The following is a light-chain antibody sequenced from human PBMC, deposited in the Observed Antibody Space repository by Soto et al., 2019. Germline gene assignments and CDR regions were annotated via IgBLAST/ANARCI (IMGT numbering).Light chain of an antibody. V-gene: IGLV2-14*03. J-gene: IGLJ1*01. CDR3: SSSTSSSTEV. CDR2: DVS. Sequence: QSALTQPASVSGSPGQSITISCTGTSSDVGGYNYVSWYQQHPGKAPKLMIYDVSNRPSGVSNRFSGSKSGNTASLTISGLQDEDDDDYYCSSSTSSSTEVFGTGTKLTVL. CDR1: SSDVGGYNY.